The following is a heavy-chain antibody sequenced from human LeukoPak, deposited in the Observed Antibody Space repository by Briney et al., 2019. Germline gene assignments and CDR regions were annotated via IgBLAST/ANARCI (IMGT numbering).Heavy chain of an antibody. CDR1: GGSIRGYY. D-gene: IGHD3-10*01. V-gene: IGHV4-4*07. CDR3: ARDPGGSGSGSFDY. Sequence: PSETLSLTCTVSGGSIRGYYGSWIRQPAGKGLEWIGRIYTSGSTNYNPSLKSRVTMSVDTSKNQFSLKLSSVTAADTAVYYCARDPGGSGSGSFDYWGQGTLVTVSS. CDR2: IYTSGST. J-gene: IGHJ4*02.